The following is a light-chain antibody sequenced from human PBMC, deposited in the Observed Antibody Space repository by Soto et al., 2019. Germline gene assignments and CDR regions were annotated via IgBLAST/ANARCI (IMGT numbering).Light chain of an antibody. Sequence: EIVMTQYPDTLSVSPGERATLSCRASQNINDKLAWFQQKPGQVPRLLIIGASTTATGVPARFSGSGSGTEFTLTISGLQSEDFAVYHCQQYNDWPPFTFGPGTRVDVK. CDR2: GAS. CDR1: QNINDK. V-gene: IGKV3-15*01. CDR3: QQYNDWPPFT. J-gene: IGKJ3*01.